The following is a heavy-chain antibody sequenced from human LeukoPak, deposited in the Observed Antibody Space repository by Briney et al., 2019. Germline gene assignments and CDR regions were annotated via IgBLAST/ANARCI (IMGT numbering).Heavy chain of an antibody. Sequence: GGSLRLSCAASGFTFSSYSMNWVRQAPGKGLEWVSSISSSSSYIYYADSVKGRFTISRDNAKNSLYLQMNSLRAEDTAVYYCARDNYDFWSGYYYFQRTGYYYMDVWGKGTTVTVSS. CDR2: ISSSSSYI. CDR3: ARDNYDFWSGYYYFQRTGYYYMDV. V-gene: IGHV3-21*01. D-gene: IGHD3-3*01. J-gene: IGHJ6*03. CDR1: GFTFSSYS.